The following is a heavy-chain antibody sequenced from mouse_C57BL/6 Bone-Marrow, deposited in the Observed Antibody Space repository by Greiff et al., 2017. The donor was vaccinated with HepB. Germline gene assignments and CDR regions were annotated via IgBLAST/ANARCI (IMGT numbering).Heavy chain of an antibody. V-gene: IGHV14-4*01. CDR2: IDPENGDT. CDR1: GFNIKDDY. J-gene: IGHJ3*01. D-gene: IGHD2-5*01. Sequence: VQLQQSGAELVRPGASVKLSCTASGFNIKDDYMHWVKQRPEQGLEWIGWIDPENGDTEYASKFQGKATITADTSSNTAYLQLSSLTSEDTAVYNCTTSSYYSNYPFAYWGQGTLVTVSA. CDR3: TTSSYYSNYPFAY.